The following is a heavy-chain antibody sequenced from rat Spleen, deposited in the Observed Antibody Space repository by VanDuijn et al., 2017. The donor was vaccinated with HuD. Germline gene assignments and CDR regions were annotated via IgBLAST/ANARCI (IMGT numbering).Heavy chain of an antibody. Sequence: EVQLVESGGGLVQPGRSLKLSCAASGFTFSNYYMAWVRQAPTKGLEWVAYINTGGGNTYYRDSVRGRFTIPRNNAKSTLYLHMDSLRSEDTATYYCTTANNGGFSELHYFDYWRQGVMVTVSS. CDR2: INTGGGNT. J-gene: IGHJ2*01. CDR1: GFTFSNYY. CDR3: TTANNGGFSELHYFDY. V-gene: IGHV5-27*01. D-gene: IGHD1-11*01.